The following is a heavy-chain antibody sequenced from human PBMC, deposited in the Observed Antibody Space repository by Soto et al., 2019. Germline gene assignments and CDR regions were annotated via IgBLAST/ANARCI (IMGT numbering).Heavy chain of an antibody. CDR2: ISYDGSDK. V-gene: IGHV3-30*18. CDR1: GFTFSSYG. CDR3: AKDYSSGWYPDY. J-gene: IGHJ4*02. D-gene: IGHD6-19*01. Sequence: GGSLRLSCAASGFTFSSYGMHWVRQAPGKGLEWVAVISYDGSDKYYADSVKGRFTISRDDSKNTLYLQMNSLRAEDTAVYYCAKDYSSGWYPDYWGQGTLVTVSS.